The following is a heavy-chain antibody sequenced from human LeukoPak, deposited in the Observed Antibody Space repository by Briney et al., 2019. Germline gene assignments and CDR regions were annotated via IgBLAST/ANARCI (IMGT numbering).Heavy chain of an antibody. D-gene: IGHD5-12*01. CDR2: IIGSVAST. V-gene: IGHV3-23*01. J-gene: IGHJ4*02. CDR1: GFPFASYA. Sequence: GGSLRLSCAASGFPFASYAMSWVRQTPGKGLEWVSQIIGSVASTYYADSVKGRFTISRDNTKNTLYLQMNSLRADDTAVYFCAKGGYDYVEVGYFDYWGQGTVVTVSS. CDR3: AKGGYDYVEVGYFDY.